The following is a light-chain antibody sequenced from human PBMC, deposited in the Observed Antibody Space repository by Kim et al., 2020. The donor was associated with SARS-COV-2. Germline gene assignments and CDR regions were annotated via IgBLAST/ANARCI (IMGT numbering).Light chain of an antibody. CDR1: QSISSY. J-gene: IGKJ3*01. CDR2: EAS. V-gene: IGKV1-39*01. CDR3: QQSYSTQFT. Sequence: DIQMTQSPSSLSASVGDRVTITCRASQSISSYLNWYQQKPGKAPKLLIYEASSLQSGVPSRFSGSGSGTDFTLTISSLQPEDFATYYCQQSYSTQFTFGTGTKVDIK.